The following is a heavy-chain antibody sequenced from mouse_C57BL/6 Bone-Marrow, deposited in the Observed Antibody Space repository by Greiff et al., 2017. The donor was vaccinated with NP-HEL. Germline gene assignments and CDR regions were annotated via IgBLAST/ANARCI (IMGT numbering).Heavy chain of an antibody. J-gene: IGHJ4*01. CDR3: TRRWLLRRDAMDY. CDR1: GFTFSDAW. CDR2: IRNKANNHAT. Sequence: EVKLEESGGGLVQPGGSMKLSCAASGFTFSDAWMDWVRQSPEKGLEWVAEIRNKANNHATYYAESVKGRFTISRDDSKSSVYLQMNSLRAEDTGIYYCTRRWLLRRDAMDYWGQGTSVTVSS. D-gene: IGHD2-3*01. V-gene: IGHV6-6*01.